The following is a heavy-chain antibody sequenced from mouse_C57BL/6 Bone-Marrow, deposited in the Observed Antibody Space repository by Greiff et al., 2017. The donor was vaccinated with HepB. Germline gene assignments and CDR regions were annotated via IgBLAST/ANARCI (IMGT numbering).Heavy chain of an antibody. V-gene: IGHV10-1*01. D-gene: IGHD1-1*01. Sequence: EVKLMESGGGLVQPKGSLKLSCAASGFSFNTYAMNWVRQAPGKGLEWVARIRSKSNNYATYYADSVKDRFTISRDDSESMLYLQMNNLKTEDTAMYYCVRNHYYGSSAWFAYWGQGTLVTVSA. J-gene: IGHJ3*01. CDR2: IRSKSNNYAT. CDR1: GFSFNTYA. CDR3: VRNHYYGSSAWFAY.